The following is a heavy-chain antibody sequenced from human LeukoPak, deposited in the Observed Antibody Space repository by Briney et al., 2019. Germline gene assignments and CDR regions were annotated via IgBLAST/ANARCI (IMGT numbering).Heavy chain of an antibody. J-gene: IGHJ5*02. CDR3: AKGPVAGTRWFDP. CDR2: VGGSGANT. V-gene: IGHV3-23*01. Sequence: GGSLRLSCAASGFRFSTFVMSWVRQAPGKGLEWVSTVGGSGANTYYADSVKGQFTVSRDNSKNTLYLQLNSLRVEDTAVYYCAKGPVAGTRWFDPWGQGTLVTVSS. D-gene: IGHD2-15*01. CDR1: GFRFSTFV.